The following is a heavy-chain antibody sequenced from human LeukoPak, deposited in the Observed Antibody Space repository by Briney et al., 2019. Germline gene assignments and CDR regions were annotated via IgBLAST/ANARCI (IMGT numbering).Heavy chain of an antibody. Sequence: PSETLSLTCAVYGASFSGYYWSWIRQPPGKGLEWIGEINHSGSTNYNPSLKSRVTISVDTSKNQFSLKLSSVTAADTAVYYCARGSVDYYDSSGYYYGWFDPWGQGTLVTVSS. V-gene: IGHV4-34*01. CDR2: INHSGST. CDR1: GASFSGYY. CDR3: ARGSVDYYDSSGYYYGWFDP. J-gene: IGHJ5*02. D-gene: IGHD3-22*01.